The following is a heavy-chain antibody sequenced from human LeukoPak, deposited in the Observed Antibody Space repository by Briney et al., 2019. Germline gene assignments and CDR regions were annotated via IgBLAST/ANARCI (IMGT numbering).Heavy chain of an antibody. CDR3: ARDEPIRETGTTPASFDY. CDR2: ISYDGSNK. J-gene: IGHJ4*02. CDR1: GFTFSSYA. V-gene: IGHV3-30*04. Sequence: GGSLRLSCAASGFTFSSYAMHWVRQAPGKGLEWVAVISYDGSNKYYADSVKGRFTISRDNSKNTLYLHMNSLRAEDTAVYYCARDEPIRETGTTPASFDYWGQGTLVTVSS. D-gene: IGHD1-1*01.